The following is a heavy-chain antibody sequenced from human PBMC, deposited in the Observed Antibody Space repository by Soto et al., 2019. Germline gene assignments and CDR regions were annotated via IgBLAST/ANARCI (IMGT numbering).Heavy chain of an antibody. CDR3: AREIPPSKSSWYVLPLSRMDV. CDR2: ITPIFGTA. CDR1: GGTFSSYA. J-gene: IGHJ6*02. V-gene: IGHV1-69*01. Sequence: QVQLVQSGAGVKKPGSSVKVSCKASGGTFSSYASSWVRQAPGQGLEWMGGITPIFGTANYAQKFQGRVTISMDDTRRKAYVDRSSVRAEDKIQYYGAREIPPSKSSWYVLPLSRMDVWGRGTTVTVSS. D-gene: IGHD6-19*01.